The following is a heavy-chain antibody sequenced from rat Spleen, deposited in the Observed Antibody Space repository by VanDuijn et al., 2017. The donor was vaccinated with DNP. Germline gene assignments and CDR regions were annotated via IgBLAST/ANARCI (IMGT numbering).Heavy chain of an antibody. CDR3: TRSDYSSSWWFAY. CDR1: GFSLISNG. J-gene: IGHJ3*01. Sequence: QVQLEESGPGLMQPSETLSLTCTVSGFSLISNGVSWVRQPPGKGLEWIASMSSGGSTYYNSGLKSRLRISRDTSKSQVFLKMNSLQAEDTATYFCTRSDYSSSWWFAYWGQGTLVTVSS. CDR2: MSSGGST. D-gene: IGHD1-2*01. V-gene: IGHV2S8*01.